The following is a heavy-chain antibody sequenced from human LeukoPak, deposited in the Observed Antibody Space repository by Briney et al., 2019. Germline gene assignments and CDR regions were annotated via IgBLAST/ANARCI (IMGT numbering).Heavy chain of an antibody. D-gene: IGHD5-18*01. CDR3: ATDSPHRYTRGHYYDYMGV. Sequence: SETLYLTRTVSGGSLSPYYWTWIRQSAGKGLEFIVLIHSGGSTHYNPSLASRVSLSVDTSNKQVSLRLSSLTAADTAVYYCATDSPHRYTRGHYYDYMGVWGKGTTVTVS. V-gene: IGHV4-4*07. CDR2: IHSGGST. CDR1: GGSLSPYY. J-gene: IGHJ6*03.